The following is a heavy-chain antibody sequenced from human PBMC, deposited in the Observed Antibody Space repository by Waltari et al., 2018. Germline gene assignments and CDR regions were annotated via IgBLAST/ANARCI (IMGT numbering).Heavy chain of an antibody. V-gene: IGHV4-38-2*02. CDR3: ARDLLRITIFGVVSDDAFDI. Sequence: QVQLQESGPGLVKPSETLSLTCTVSGYSISSGYYWGWIRQPPGKGLEWIGSIYHSGSTYYNPSLKSRVTISVDTSKNQFSLKLSSVTAADTAVYYCARDLLRITIFGVVSDDAFDIWGQGTMVTVSS. D-gene: IGHD3-3*01. CDR2: IYHSGST. CDR1: GYSISSGYY. J-gene: IGHJ3*02.